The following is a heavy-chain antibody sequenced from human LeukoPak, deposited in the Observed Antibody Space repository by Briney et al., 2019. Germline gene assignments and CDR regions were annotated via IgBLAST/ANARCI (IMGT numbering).Heavy chain of an antibody. CDR1: GGSIISGDYY. D-gene: IGHD2-2*02. CDR2: IYHNGDT. Sequence: SETLSLTCIVSGGSIISGDYYWSWIRQPPGKGLEWIGYIYHNGDTYYNPSLKSRVSISVDTSKNQFSLKLSSVTAADTAVYYCARAGVVPAAINRAFDIWGQGPVVTHSS. J-gene: IGHJ3*02. V-gene: IGHV4-30-4*08. CDR3: ARAGVVPAAINRAFDI.